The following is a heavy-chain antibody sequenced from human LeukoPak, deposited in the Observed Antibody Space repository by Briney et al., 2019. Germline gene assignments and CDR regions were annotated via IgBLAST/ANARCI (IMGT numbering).Heavy chain of an antibody. CDR1: GFTFSIYG. Sequence: GGSLRLSCAASGFTFSIYGMHWVRQAPGKGLEWVAYIWYDGSNKYYADSVKGRFTISRDNSKNTLYLQMNSLRAEDTAVYYCASDSHGSGSWMDVWGQGTTVTVSS. CDR3: ASDSHGSGSWMDV. J-gene: IGHJ6*02. D-gene: IGHD3-10*01. V-gene: IGHV3-33*01. CDR2: IWYDGSNK.